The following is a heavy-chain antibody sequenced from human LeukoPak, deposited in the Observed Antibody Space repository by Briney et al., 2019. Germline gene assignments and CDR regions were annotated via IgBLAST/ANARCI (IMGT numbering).Heavy chain of an antibody. CDR1: GYTFTSYD. D-gene: IGHD6-6*01. CDR3: ARGGSSSSAFDY. CDR2: MNPNSGNT. V-gene: IGHV1-8*01. Sequence: ASVKVSCKASGYTFTSYDINWVRQATGQGLEWMGWMNPNSGNTGYAQKFQGRVTMTRNTSISTAYMELSSLRSEGTAVYYCARGGSSSSAFDYWGQGTLVTVSS. J-gene: IGHJ4*02.